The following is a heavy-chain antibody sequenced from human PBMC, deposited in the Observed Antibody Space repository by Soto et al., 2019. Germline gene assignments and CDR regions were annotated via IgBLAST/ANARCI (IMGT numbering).Heavy chain of an antibody. CDR1: GLTFSSPA. D-gene: IGHD4-4*01. CDR2: ISTSGGAI. Sequence: PGGSLRLSCAASGLTFSSPAMSWVRQAPGKGLEWVSVISTSGGAIHYANSVKGRFTISRDNAKNTLYLQMNSLRAEDTAVYYCAKDEPYSSRNFGMDVWGQGTTVTVSS. CDR3: AKDEPYSSRNFGMDV. V-gene: IGHV3-23*01. J-gene: IGHJ6*02.